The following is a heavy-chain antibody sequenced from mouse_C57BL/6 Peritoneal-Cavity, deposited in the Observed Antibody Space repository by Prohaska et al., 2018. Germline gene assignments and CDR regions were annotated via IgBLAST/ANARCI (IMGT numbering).Heavy chain of an antibody. D-gene: IGHD1-1*01. CDR2: IDPSDSET. CDR1: GYTFPGYR. Sequence: QQPGAELVSPGSAVTLSFTSSGYTFPGYRIHWVKQRPIQGLEWIGNIDPSDSETHYNQKFKDKATLTVDKSSSTAYMQLSSLISEDSAVYSGVRGDTVCCWGEGASRTVSS. V-gene: IGHV1-52*01. J-gene: IGHJ2*03. CDR3: VRGDTVCC.